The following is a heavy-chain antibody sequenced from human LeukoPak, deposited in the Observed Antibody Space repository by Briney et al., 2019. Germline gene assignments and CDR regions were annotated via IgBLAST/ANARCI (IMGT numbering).Heavy chain of an antibody. D-gene: IGHD5-18*01. J-gene: IGHJ4*02. V-gene: IGHV4-34*01. CDR1: GESFSGYY. CDR3: ARVRAYSYGYDLDY. CDR2: INHSGST. Sequence: SETLSLTCAVYGESFSGYYWSWIRQPPGKGLEWIGEINHSGSTNYNPSLKSRVTISVDTSKNQFSLKLSSVTAADTAVYYCARVRAYSYGYDLDYWGQGTLVTVSS.